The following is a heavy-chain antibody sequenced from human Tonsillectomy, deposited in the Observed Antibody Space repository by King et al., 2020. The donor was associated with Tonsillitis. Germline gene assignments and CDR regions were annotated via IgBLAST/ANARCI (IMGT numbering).Heavy chain of an antibody. CDR3: VKFGGNENDAFDI. CDR1: GFTFSSYA. CDR2: ISSNGGST. V-gene: IGHV3-64D*06. J-gene: IGHJ3*02. Sequence: VQLVESGGGLVQPGGSLRLSCSASGFTFSSYAMNWVRQAPGKGLEYVSAISSNGGSTYYADSVKGRLTISRDNSKNTLYLQMSILRAEETAVYYCVKFGGNENDAFDIWGQATMVTVSS. D-gene: IGHD4-23*01.